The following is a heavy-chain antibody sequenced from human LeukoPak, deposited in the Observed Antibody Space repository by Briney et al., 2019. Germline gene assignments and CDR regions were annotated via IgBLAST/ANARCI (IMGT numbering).Heavy chain of an antibody. CDR2: MYYTGSS. CDR1: GGSISTYF. D-gene: IGHD3-16*02. V-gene: IGHV4-59*01. J-gene: IGHJ6*03. Sequence: PSETLSLTCSVSGGSISTYFWTWLRQAPGKGLEWIGYMYYTGSSNYNPSLESRVAISIDTSKNQFSLKLTSVTPADTAAYYCARGGYRSYYYVDVWGKGTTVIVSS. CDR3: ARGGYRSYYYVDV.